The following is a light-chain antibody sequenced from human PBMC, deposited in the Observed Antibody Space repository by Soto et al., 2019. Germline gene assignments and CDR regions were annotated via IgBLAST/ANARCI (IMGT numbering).Light chain of an antibody. Sequence: EIVMTQSPAPLSVSPGERATLSCWASQSVSSTLAWYQQKPGQAPGLLIYAASTRATGIPARFSGSGSGTEFTLTISSLESEDVAVYYCQQYKNWPITFGQGTRLEIK. CDR1: QSVSST. J-gene: IGKJ5*01. CDR2: AAS. V-gene: IGKV3-15*01. CDR3: QQYKNWPIT.